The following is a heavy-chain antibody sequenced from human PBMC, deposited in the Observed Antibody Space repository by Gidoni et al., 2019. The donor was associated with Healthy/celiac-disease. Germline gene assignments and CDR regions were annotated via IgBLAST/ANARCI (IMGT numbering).Heavy chain of an antibody. J-gene: IGHJ4*02. V-gene: IGHV1-69*01. D-gene: IGHD6-13*01. CDR2: VIPIFGTT. CDR1: GGTFSTYA. CDR3: AIVDSSSWYGDFDY. Sequence: QVQLVQSGAEVRKPGSSVKVSCKASGGTFSTYAINWVRQAPGQGLEWVGGVIPIFGTTNYAQKFQGRVTITADESTSTAYMELRSLRSEDTAVYYCAIVDSSSWYGDFDYWGQGTLVTVSS.